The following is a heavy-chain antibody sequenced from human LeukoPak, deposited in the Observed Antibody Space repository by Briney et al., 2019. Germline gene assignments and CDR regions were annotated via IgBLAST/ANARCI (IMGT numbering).Heavy chain of an antibody. V-gene: IGHV4-4*02. J-gene: IGHJ4*02. CDR1: GGSSSSSNW. CDR3: ARAAQFSFDY. Sequence: SVTLSLTCAVSGGSSSSSNWGSWVRQPPGKGLEWIGEIYHSGSTNYNPSLQSRVNLSVDKSKNQFSLKLRSVTAAATAVYSCARAAQFSFDYWGQGTLVTVSS. CDR2: IYHSGST.